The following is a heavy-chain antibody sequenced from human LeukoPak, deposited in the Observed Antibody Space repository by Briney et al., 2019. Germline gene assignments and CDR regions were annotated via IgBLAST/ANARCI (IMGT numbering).Heavy chain of an antibody. D-gene: IGHD1-26*01. CDR2: IYYSGST. Sequence: NTSQTLSLTCTVSGGSISSGDYYWSWIRQPPGKGLEWIGYIYYSGSTYYNPSLKSRVTILVDTSKNQFSLKLSSVTAADTAVYYCARGRASGSYPGFDYWGQRTLVTVSS. J-gene: IGHJ4*02. V-gene: IGHV4-30-4*08. CDR3: ARGRASGSYPGFDY. CDR1: GGSISSGDYY.